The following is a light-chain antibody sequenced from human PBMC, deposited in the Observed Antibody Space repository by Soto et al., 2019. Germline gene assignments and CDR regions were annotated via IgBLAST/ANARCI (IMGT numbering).Light chain of an antibody. Sequence: QTALTQAACVSGSPGQSLTISCTGTSSDVGSYNLVSWYQQHPGKAPKLMIYEGSKRPSGVSNRFSGSKSGNTASLTISGLQAEDEADYYCCSYAGSSTYVFGTGTKVTVL. V-gene: IGLV2-23*01. J-gene: IGLJ1*01. CDR1: SSDVGSYNL. CDR3: CSYAGSSTYV. CDR2: EGS.